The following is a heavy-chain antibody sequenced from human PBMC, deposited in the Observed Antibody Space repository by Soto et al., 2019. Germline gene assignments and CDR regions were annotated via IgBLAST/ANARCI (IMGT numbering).Heavy chain of an antibody. D-gene: IGHD4-17*01. J-gene: IGHJ4*02. CDR2: IWYDGSNK. V-gene: IGHV3-33*01. Sequence: QVQLVESGGGVVQPGRSLRLSCAASGFTFSSYGMHWVSQAQGKGLEWVAVIWYDGSNKYYADSVKGRFTISRDNSKNTLYLQMNSLRAEDTALYYCARTVATTPNYCDYWGQGTLVTVSS. CDR3: ARTVATTPNYCDY. CDR1: GFTFSSYG.